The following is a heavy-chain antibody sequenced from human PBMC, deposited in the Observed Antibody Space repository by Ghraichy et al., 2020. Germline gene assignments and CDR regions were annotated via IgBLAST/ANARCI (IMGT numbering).Heavy chain of an antibody. CDR2: INSDGSST. J-gene: IGHJ4*02. Sequence: GGSLRLSCAASGFTFSSYWMHWVRQAPGKGLVWVSRINSDGSSTTYADSVKGRFTISRDNAKNTLYLQMNSLRAEDTAVYYCARGYYDFWSGPLTMFDYWGQGTLVTVSS. CDR3: ARGYYDFWSGPLTMFDY. D-gene: IGHD3-3*01. V-gene: IGHV3-74*01. CDR1: GFTFSSYW.